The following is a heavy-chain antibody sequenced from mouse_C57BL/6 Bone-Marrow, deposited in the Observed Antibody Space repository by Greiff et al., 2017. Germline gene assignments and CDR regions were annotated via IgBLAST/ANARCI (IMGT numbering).Heavy chain of an antibody. J-gene: IGHJ1*03. V-gene: IGHV3-6*01. CDR2: ISYDGSN. CDR1: GYSITSGYY. Sequence: EVHLVESGPGLVKPSQSLSLTCSVTGYSITSGYYWNWIRQFPGNKLEWMGYISYDGSNNYNPSLKNRISITRDTSKNQFFLKLNSVTTEDTATYYCARGLDYYGSSHEVWGTGTTVTVSS. CDR3: ARGLDYYGSSHEV. D-gene: IGHD1-1*01.